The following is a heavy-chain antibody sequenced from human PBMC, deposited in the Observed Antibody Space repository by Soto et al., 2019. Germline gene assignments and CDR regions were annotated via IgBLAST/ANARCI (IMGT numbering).Heavy chain of an antibody. CDR2: IIPIFGTA. D-gene: IGHD4-17*01. CDR3: ARPTVIPETDYYYYYGMDV. Sequence: QVQLVQSGAEVKKPGSSVKVSCKASGGTFSSYAISWVRQAPGQGLEWMGGIIPIFGTANYAQKFQGRVTITADESTSTAYMELSSLRSEDTAVYYCARPTVIPETDYYYYYGMDVRGQGTTVTVSS. CDR1: GGTFSSYA. J-gene: IGHJ6*02. V-gene: IGHV1-69*01.